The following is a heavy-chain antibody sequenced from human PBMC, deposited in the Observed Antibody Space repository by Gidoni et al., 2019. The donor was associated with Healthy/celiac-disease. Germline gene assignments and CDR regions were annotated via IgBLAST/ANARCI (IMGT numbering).Heavy chain of an antibody. CDR2: IYTSGSP. CDR3: ARDSSGFSGLGGEVTYFDY. D-gene: IGHD6-19*01. V-gene: IGHV4-4*07. CDR1: GGSISSYY. Sequence: QVPLQESGPGLVKPSETLSLTCTVSGGSISSYYGSWIRQPAGKGLEWIGRIYTSGSPNYNPSLKSRVTMSVDTSKNQFSLKLSSVTAADTAVYYCARDSSGFSGLGGEVTYFDYWGQGTLVTVSS. J-gene: IGHJ4*02.